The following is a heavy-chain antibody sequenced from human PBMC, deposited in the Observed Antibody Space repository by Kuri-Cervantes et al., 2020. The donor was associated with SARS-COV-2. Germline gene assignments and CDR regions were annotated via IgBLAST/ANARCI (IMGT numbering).Heavy chain of an antibody. CDR3: AGGIAAAGYFDY. D-gene: IGHD6-13*01. J-gene: IGHJ4*02. Sequence: SETLSLTCTVSGGSISRYYWSWIRQAAGEGLEWIGRIYTSGNTNYNPSLKSRVTMSVDTSKNQFSLKLSSVTAADTAVYYRAGGIAAAGYFDYWGQGTLVTVSS. CDR2: IYTSGNT. V-gene: IGHV4-4*07. CDR1: GGSISRYY.